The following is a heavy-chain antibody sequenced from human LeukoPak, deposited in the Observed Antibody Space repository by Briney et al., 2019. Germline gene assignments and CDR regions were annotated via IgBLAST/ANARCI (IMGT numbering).Heavy chain of an antibody. D-gene: IGHD4-23*01. Sequence: SETLSLTCAVSGYSISSGYYWAGSRPPPGKGVEWIESIYHTGTTYYNPSLKRRVTISVDTSKNQFSLRLTSMTAADTAVYYCAKGGGGYFDYWGQGTLVTVSS. CDR2: IYHTGTT. CDR3: AKGGGGYFDY. V-gene: IGHV4-38-2*01. CDR1: GYSISSGYY. J-gene: IGHJ4*02.